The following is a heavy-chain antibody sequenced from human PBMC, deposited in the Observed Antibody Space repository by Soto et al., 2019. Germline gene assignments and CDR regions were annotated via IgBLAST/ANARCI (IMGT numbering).Heavy chain of an antibody. CDR2: ISYDGSNK. Sequence: GGSLRLSCAASGFTFSSYAMHWVRQAPGKGLEWVAVISYDGSNKYYADSVKGRFTISRDNSKNTLYLQMNSLRAEDTAVYYCARGPVATYYYDSSGLDYWGQGTLVTVSS. CDR3: ARGPVATYYYDSSGLDY. D-gene: IGHD3-22*01. V-gene: IGHV3-30-3*01. J-gene: IGHJ4*02. CDR1: GFTFSSYA.